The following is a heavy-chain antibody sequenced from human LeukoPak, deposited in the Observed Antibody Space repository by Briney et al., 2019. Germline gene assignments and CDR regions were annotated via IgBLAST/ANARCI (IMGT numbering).Heavy chain of an antibody. CDR2: IWYDGSNK. CDR1: GFTFSSYG. CDR3: ARGLYSSSWYESYY. Sequence: QPRGSLRLSCAASGFTFSSYGMHWVRQAPGKGLEWVAVIWYDGSNKYYADSVKGRFTISRDNSKSTLYLQMNSLRAEDTAVYYCARGLYSSSWYESYYWGQGTLVTVSS. V-gene: IGHV3-33*01. D-gene: IGHD6-13*01. J-gene: IGHJ4*02.